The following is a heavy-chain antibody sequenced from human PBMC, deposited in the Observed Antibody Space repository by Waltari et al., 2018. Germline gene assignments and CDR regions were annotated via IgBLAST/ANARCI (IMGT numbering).Heavy chain of an antibody. CDR2: SYYSGST. Sequence: QVQLQESGPGLVKPSETLSLTCTVSGVSISSYYWRWIRQPPGKGLEWIGYSYYSGSTNYNPSLKSRVTISVDTSKNQFSLKLSSVTAADTAVYYCARQTGEYNFWSGRDYYYYMDVWGKGTTVTISS. J-gene: IGHJ6*03. CDR1: GVSISSYY. CDR3: ARQTGEYNFWSGRDYYYYMDV. D-gene: IGHD3-3*01. V-gene: IGHV4-59*08.